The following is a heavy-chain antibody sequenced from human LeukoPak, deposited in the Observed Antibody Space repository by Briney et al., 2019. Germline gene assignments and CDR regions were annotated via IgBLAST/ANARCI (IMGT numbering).Heavy chain of an antibody. CDR1: GGSISTYY. CDR2: IHPSGST. J-gene: IGHJ4*02. V-gene: IGHV4-4*07. D-gene: IGHD6-19*01. Sequence: SETLSLTCTVSGGSISTYYWSWIRQPAGKGLEWIGRIHPSGSTNYNPSLKSRVTMSVDTSKNQFSLKLSSVTAADTAVYYCARPRSSSGWDGDFDYWGQGTLVTVS. CDR3: ARPRSSSGWDGDFDY.